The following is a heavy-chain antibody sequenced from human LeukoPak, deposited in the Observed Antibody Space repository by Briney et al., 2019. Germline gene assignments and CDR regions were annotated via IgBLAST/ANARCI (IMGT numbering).Heavy chain of an antibody. V-gene: IGHV3-30*03. D-gene: IGHD6-19*01. Sequence: GGSLRLSCVASGFTFSSYAISWVRQAPGKGLEWVAVISYGDGRAKFYADSVKGRFTISRDNSKNTLYLQMNSLSAEDTAVYYCARKAVTGSGPAHFDYWGQGTLVTVSS. CDR3: ARKAVTGSGPAHFDY. CDR1: GFTFSSYA. CDR2: ISYGDGRAK. J-gene: IGHJ4*02.